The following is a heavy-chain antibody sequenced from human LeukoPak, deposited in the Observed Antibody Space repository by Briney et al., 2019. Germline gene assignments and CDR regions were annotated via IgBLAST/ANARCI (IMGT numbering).Heavy chain of an antibody. V-gene: IGHV1-69*13. Sequence: SVKVSCKASGGTFSSYSITWVRQAPGQGLEWMGGIIPMFNKVDYAQKFQDRVTISADESTSTAYMELNSLRSEDTAVYYCATSFVVVVAATYFDYWGQGTLVTVSS. D-gene: IGHD2-15*01. CDR2: IIPMFNKV. J-gene: IGHJ4*02. CDR3: ATSFVVVVAATYFDY. CDR1: GGTFSSYS.